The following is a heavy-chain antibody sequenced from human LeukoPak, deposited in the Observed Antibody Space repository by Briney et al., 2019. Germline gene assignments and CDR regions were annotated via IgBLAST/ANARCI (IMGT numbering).Heavy chain of an antibody. CDR2: INSDGSST. V-gene: IGHV3-74*01. Sequence: GGSLRLSRAASGFAFSSYCMHWVRQAPGKGLVWVSRINSDGSSTNYADSVKGRFTISRDNAKNTLYLQMNSLRAEDTAVYYCARVIDSNSWYFDLWGRGTLVTASS. CDR1: GFAFSSYC. J-gene: IGHJ2*01. D-gene: IGHD6-13*01. CDR3: ARVIDSNSWYFDL.